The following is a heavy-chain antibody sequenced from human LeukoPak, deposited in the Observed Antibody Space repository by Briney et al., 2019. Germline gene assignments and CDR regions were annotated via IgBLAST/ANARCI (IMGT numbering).Heavy chain of an antibody. CDR2: IYYSGST. Sequence: SETLSLTCTVSGGSISSSSYYWGWIRQPPGKGLEWIGSIYYSGSTYYNPSLKSRVTISVDTSKNQFSLKLSSVTAADTAVYYCARSDPDTAMVYYYYYYMDVWGKGTTVTVSS. D-gene: IGHD5-18*01. V-gene: IGHV4-39*01. CDR3: ARSDPDTAMVYYYYYYMDV. J-gene: IGHJ6*03. CDR1: GGSISSSSYY.